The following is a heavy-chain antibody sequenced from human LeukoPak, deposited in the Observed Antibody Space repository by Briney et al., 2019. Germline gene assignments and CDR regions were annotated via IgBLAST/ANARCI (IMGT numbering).Heavy chain of an antibody. Sequence: SETLSLTCAVYGGSFSGYYWGWIRQPPGKGLEWIGEINHSGSTNYNPSLKSRVTISVDTSKNQFSLKLSSVTAADTAVYYCARVKGYYDSRDAFDIWGQGTMVTVSS. D-gene: IGHD3-22*01. CDR1: GGSFSGYY. CDR2: INHSGST. V-gene: IGHV4-34*01. J-gene: IGHJ3*02. CDR3: ARVKGYYDSRDAFDI.